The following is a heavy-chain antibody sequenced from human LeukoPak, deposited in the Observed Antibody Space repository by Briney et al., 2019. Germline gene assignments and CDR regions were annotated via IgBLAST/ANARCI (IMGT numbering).Heavy chain of an antibody. Sequence: GGSLRLSCAASGFTFSDYYMSWIRQAPGKGLEWVSYISSSSSYTNYADSVKGRFTISRDNAKNSLYLQMNSLRAEDTAVYYCARDPRYSWNARTYYYYYGMDVWGQGTTVTVSS. CDR2: ISSSSSYT. V-gene: IGHV3-11*06. D-gene: IGHD1-1*01. J-gene: IGHJ6*02. CDR1: GFTFSDYY. CDR3: ARDPRYSWNARTYYYYYGMDV.